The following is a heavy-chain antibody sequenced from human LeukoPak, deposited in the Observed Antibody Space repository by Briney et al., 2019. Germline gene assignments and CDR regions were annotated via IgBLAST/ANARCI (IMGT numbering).Heavy chain of an antibody. D-gene: IGHD3-3*01. J-gene: IGHJ5*02. CDR1: GFSLSTYGVG. CDR3: AHSLWSPSNYWCGLVSEFFDP. Sequence: SGPTLVQPKQTLTLTCTFSGFSLSTYGVGVGWLRQPPGKAPEWLALIYWNGDKRYSPSLKNRLTVAKDTSKNQVVLTMTNMDPVDTATYYCAHSLWSPSNYWCGLVSEFFDPWGQGTLVTVSS. CDR2: IYWNGDK. V-gene: IGHV2-5*01.